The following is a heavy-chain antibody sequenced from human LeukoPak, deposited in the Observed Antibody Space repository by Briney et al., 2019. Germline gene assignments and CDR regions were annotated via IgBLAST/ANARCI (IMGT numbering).Heavy chain of an antibody. D-gene: IGHD3-16*02. J-gene: IGHJ4*02. CDR1: GFTFSSYS. V-gene: IGHV3-23*01. CDR2: ISGSGVAA. CDR3: AKPWYYRDKSRSTGVDH. Sequence: PWGALTLSCRASGFTFSSYSRSLVRQAPGKGLEWLSDISGSGVAAYYADAVNGRFTISRDNYKNSVFLQMNSLGVEDTALYCWAKPWYYRDKSRSTGVDHWGQGTLVTVSS.